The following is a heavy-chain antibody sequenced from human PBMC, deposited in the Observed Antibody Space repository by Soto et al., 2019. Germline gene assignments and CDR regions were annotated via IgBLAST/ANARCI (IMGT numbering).Heavy chain of an antibody. CDR2: ISDKGRT. V-gene: IGHV4-61*01. D-gene: IGHD6-19*01. Sequence: QVHLQESGPGLVKSSETLSLSCTVSGDSVTRTSFYWTWVRQSPGGGLEWIGEISDKGRTSYSPSLKSRLTISLDTSTNEFSLSLTSATVDATAVYYCARQKGSGWYYYDSWGRGSLVTVSS. CDR1: GDSVTRTSFY. J-gene: IGHJ4*02. CDR3: ARQKGSGWYYYDS.